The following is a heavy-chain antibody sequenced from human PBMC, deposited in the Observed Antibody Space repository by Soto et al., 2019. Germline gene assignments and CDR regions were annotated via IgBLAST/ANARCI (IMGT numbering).Heavy chain of an antibody. J-gene: IGHJ6*02. CDR2: INPNSGGT. CDR3: ASKPAPGTSMEV. CDR1: GYTFTGYY. Sequence: QVQLVQSGAEVKKPGASVKVSCKASGYTFTGYYMHWVRQAPGQGLEWMGWINPNSGGTNYAQKCQGRVTMPRDTSISTAYMELSRLRSDDTAVYYCASKPAPGTSMEVWGQGTTVTVSS. V-gene: IGHV1-2*02. D-gene: IGHD2-2*01.